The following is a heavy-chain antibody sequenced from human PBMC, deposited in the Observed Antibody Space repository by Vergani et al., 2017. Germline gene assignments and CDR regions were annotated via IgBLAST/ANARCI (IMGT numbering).Heavy chain of an antibody. CDR2: IKRDGTET. Sequence: EVHLEESGGGLVQPGGSLRLSCAASGFTFGGYSMAWIRLAPGKGLDWVASIKRDGTETFYVDSVKGRFTISRDNAKTTLYLQMNSLRDEDRGVYYCARISGGSAPYLHYWGQGTLVTVAS. CDR1: GFTFGGYS. D-gene: IGHD2-15*01. CDR3: ARISGGSAPYLHY. J-gene: IGHJ1*01. V-gene: IGHV3-7*01.